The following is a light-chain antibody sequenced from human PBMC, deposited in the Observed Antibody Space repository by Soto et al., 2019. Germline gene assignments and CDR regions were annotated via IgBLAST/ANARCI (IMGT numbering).Light chain of an antibody. Sequence: QSVLTQPPSVSEAPGQRVTISCTGSSSNIGAGYEAHWYQQVPGTAPKLLIYANNNRPSGVRDRFSGSKSGTSASLAITGLQAEDEAQYDCQSYDSSLSGYVVGTGTKLTVL. CDR1: SSNIGAGYE. CDR3: QSYDSSLSGYV. J-gene: IGLJ1*01. CDR2: ANN. V-gene: IGLV1-40*01.